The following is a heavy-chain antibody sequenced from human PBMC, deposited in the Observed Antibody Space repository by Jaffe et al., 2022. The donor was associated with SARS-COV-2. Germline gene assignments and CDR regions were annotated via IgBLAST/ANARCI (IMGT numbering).Heavy chain of an antibody. D-gene: IGHD4-17*01. CDR2: IRIKANRYTA. V-gene: IGHV3-72*01. CDR1: GFRFSDHF. CDR3: ARDIQTTPYYGIDV. J-gene: IGHJ6*02. Sequence: EVQLVESGGGLVQPGGSLRLSCAASGFRFSDHFMEWVRQAPGKGLEWVGRIRIKANRYTAEYAASVKGRFTISRDDSKDSLYLHLNSLKIEDTAVYYCARDIQTTPYYGIDVWGQGTTVTVSS.